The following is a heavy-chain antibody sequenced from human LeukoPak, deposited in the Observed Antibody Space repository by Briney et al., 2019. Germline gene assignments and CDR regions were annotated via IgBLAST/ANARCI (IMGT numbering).Heavy chain of an antibody. J-gene: IGHJ3*02. Sequence: PSETLSLTCTVSGGSISSSSYYWGWIRQPPGKGLEWIGSINYSGSTYYNPSLKSRITISVAASKNQFSLKLSSVTAAETAVYFCASPNGTVGAYSAFDIWGQGTMVTVSS. V-gene: IGHV4-39*01. CDR1: GGSISSSSYY. CDR3: ASPNGTVGAYSAFDI. CDR2: INYSGST. D-gene: IGHD1-26*01.